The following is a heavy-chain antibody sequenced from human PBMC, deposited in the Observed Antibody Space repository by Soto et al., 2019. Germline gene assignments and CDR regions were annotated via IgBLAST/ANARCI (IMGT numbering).Heavy chain of an antibody. CDR3: VRLYYDYIWGSFADY. Sequence: SETLSLTCTVSGGSMNSTRYYWGWIRQPPGKGLEWIGSISYSGSTYHNPSLKSRVTISVDTSKNQFSLKLNSVTAADTAVYYCVRLYYDYIWGSFADYWGQGALVTVSS. CDR2: ISYSGST. CDR1: GGSMNSTRYY. D-gene: IGHD3-16*01. V-gene: IGHV4-39*01. J-gene: IGHJ4*02.